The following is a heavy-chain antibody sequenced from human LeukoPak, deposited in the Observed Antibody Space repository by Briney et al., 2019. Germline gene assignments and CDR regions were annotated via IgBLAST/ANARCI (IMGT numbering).Heavy chain of an antibody. CDR2: INPNSGGT. V-gene: IGHV1-2*02. J-gene: IGHJ4*02. D-gene: IGHD6-13*01. CDR3: ARELAAAGTSRFDY. Sequence: ASVKVSCKASGYTFTGYYMHWVRQAPGQGLEWMGWINPNSGGTNYAQKFQGRVTMTRDTSISTAYMELSRLRSDDTAVYYCARELAAAGTSRFDYWGQGTLVTVSS. CDR1: GYTFTGYY.